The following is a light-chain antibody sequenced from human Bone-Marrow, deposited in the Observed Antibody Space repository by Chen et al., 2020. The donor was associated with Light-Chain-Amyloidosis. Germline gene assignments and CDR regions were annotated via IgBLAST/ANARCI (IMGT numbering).Light chain of an antibody. CDR1: DLPTKY. V-gene: IGLV3-25*03. J-gene: IGLJ2*01. CDR3: QSADSSGTYEVI. Sequence: SYELTQPPSVSVSPGQTARITCSGDDLPTKYAYWYQQKPGPDPVLVIHRDTERPSGISERFSGSSSGTTATLTIRGVQAEDEADYHCQSADSSGTYEVIFGGGTKLTVL. CDR2: RDT.